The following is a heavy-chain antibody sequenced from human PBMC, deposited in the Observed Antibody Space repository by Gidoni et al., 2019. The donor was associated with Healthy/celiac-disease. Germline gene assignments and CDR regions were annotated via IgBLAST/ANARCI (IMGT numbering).Heavy chain of an antibody. V-gene: IGHV3-21*01. CDR1: GFTFSSYS. CDR2: ISSSSSYI. D-gene: IGHD6-13*01. J-gene: IGHJ3*02. CDR3: ARMKAAEGAFDI. Sequence: EVQLVGSGGGLVKPGGSLRLSCAASGFTFSSYSMNWVRQAPGKGLEWVSYISSSSSYIYYADSVKGRFTISRDNAKNSLYLQMNSLRAEDTAVYYCARMKAAEGAFDIWGQGTMVTVSS.